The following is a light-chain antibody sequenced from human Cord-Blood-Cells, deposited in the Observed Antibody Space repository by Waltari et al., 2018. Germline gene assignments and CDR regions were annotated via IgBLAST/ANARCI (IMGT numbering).Light chain of an antibody. V-gene: IGLV2-14*01. Sequence: QSALTQPASVSGSPGQSITISCTGTSSDDGGYNYVPCYQQHPGKAPKLMIYEVCKRPSGVSNRFSGSKSGNTASLTISGLQAEDEADYYCSSYTSSSTYVFGTGTKVTVL. CDR3: SSYTSSSTYV. CDR1: SSDDGGYNY. J-gene: IGLJ1*01. CDR2: EVC.